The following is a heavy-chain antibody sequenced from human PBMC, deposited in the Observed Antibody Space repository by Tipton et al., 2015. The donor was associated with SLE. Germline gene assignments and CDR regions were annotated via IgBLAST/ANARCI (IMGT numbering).Heavy chain of an antibody. CDR3: ARGTGYYGSGSYYNWFDP. CDR1: GGSFSGYY. CDR2: INHSGST. Sequence: LRLSCAVYGGSFSGYYWSWIRQPPGKGLEWIGEINHSGSTNYNPSLKSRVTISVDTSKNQFSLKLSSVTAADTAVYYCARGTGYYGSGSYYNWFDPWGQGTLVTVSS. V-gene: IGHV4-34*01. J-gene: IGHJ5*02. D-gene: IGHD3-10*01.